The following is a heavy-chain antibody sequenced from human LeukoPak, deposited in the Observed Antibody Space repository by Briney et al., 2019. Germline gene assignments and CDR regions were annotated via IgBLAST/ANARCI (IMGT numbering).Heavy chain of an antibody. D-gene: IGHD2-21*02. CDR2: IIPIFGTA. CDR1: GGTFISYA. V-gene: IGHV1-69*13. CDR3: ARDLAYCGGDCLEN. Sequence: SVKVSCKASGGTFISYAISWVRQAPGQGLEWMGGIIPIFGTANYAQKFQGRVTITADESTSTAYMELSSLRSEDTAVYYCARDLAYCGGDCLENWGQGTLVTVSS. J-gene: IGHJ4*02.